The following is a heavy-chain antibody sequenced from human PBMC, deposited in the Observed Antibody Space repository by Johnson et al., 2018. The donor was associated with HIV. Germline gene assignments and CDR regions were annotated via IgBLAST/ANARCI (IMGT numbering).Heavy chain of an antibody. J-gene: IGHJ3*02. CDR2: IYSGGST. CDR1: GFTFSSYA. Sequence: VQLVESGGGVVRPGGSLRLSCAASGFTFSSYAMSWVRQAPGKGLEWVSVIYSGGSTYYADSVKGRFTISRDNSKNTLYLQMNSLRAEDTAVYYCAKESAFDIWGQGTMVTVSS. V-gene: IGHV3-66*01. CDR3: AKESAFDI.